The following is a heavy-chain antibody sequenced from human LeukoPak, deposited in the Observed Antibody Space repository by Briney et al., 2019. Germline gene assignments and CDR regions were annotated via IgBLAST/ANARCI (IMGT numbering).Heavy chain of an antibody. J-gene: IGHJ6*02. Sequence: SETLTLTCTVSGGSISGYYWSWIRQPAGEGLEWIGRIYISGSTKYNPFLHSRVTMSVDTSKNQFSLKLSSVTAADTAVYYCARDMGYYDSSGYHSYGMDVWGPGTTLTVSS. V-gene: IGHV4-4*07. CDR2: IYISGST. CDR1: GGSISGYY. CDR3: ARDMGYYDSSGYHSYGMDV. D-gene: IGHD3-22*01.